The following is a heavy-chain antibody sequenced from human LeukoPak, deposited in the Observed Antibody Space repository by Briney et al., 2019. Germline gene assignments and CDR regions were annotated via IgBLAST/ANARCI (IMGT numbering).Heavy chain of an antibody. CDR3: AGGPYYDSSGYLPNYYGMDV. CDR2: VSYDGTNK. J-gene: IGHJ6*02. Sequence: GGSLRLSCAASGFTFSSYAMHWVRQAPGKGLEWVAIVSYDGTNKYYADSVKGRFTISRDNSKNTLYLQMNSLRAEDTAMYYCAGGPYYDSSGYLPNYYGMDVWGQGTTVTVSS. V-gene: IGHV3-30*04. D-gene: IGHD3-22*01. CDR1: GFTFSSYA.